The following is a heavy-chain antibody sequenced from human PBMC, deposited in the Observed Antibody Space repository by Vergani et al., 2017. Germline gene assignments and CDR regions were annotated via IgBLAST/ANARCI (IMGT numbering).Heavy chain of an antibody. CDR1: GGSISSGSYY. CDR3: ARDSYGGNELSDY. CDR2: IYTSGST. V-gene: IGHV4-61*02. Sequence: QVQLQESGPGLVKPSQTLSLTCTVSGGSISSGSYYWSWIRQPAGKGLEWIGRIYTSGSTNYNPSLKSRVTISVDTSKNQFSLKLSSVTAADTAVYYCARDSYGGNELSDYWGQGTLVTVSS. D-gene: IGHD4-23*01. J-gene: IGHJ4*02.